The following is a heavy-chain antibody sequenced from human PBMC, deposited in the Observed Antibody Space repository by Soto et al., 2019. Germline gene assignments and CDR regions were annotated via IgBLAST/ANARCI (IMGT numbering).Heavy chain of an antibody. CDR2: INGDGTRA. CDR3: ARGGAAGRGDAIDI. Sequence: EVQLEESGGGSVQLGESLRVSCVASGFTFRNQWMHWVRQVPGKGLVWVCRINGDGTRASYAVFVKGRFTISRDNAQNLLFLQLNSMRVDDTGVYHCARGGAAGRGDAIDIWGPGTTVAVSS. D-gene: IGHD3-10*01. J-gene: IGHJ3*02. V-gene: IGHV3-74*01. CDR1: GFTFRNQW.